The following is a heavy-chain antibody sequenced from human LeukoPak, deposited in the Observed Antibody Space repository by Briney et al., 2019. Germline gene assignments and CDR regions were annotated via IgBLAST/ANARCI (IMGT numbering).Heavy chain of an antibody. J-gene: IGHJ4*02. D-gene: IGHD3-22*01. CDR3: AKGGYYYDSLDY. CDR2: INWNGGST. V-gene: IGHV3-20*04. Sequence: PGGSLRLSCAASGFTFDDYGMSWVRQAPGKGLEWVSGINWNGGSTGYADSVKGRFTISRDNAKNPLYLQMNSLRAEDTAVYYCAKGGYYYDSLDYWGQGTLVTVSS. CDR1: GFTFDDYG.